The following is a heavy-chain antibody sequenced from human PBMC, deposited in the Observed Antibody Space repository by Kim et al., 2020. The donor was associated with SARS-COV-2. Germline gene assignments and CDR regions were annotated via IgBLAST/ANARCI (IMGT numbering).Heavy chain of an antibody. J-gene: IGHJ4*02. CDR3: AKDLSVVVPAASNV. V-gene: IGHV3-23*01. CDR1: GFTFSSHA. Sequence: GGSLRLSCAASGFTFSSHAMSWVRQAPGKGLEWVSAISGSGGSTYYADSVKGRFTISRDNSKNTLYLQMNSLRAEDTAVYYCAKDLSVVVPAASNVWGQGTLVTVSS. D-gene: IGHD2-2*01. CDR2: ISGSGGST.